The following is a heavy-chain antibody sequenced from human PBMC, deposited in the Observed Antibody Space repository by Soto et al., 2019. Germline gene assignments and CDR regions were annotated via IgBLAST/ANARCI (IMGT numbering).Heavy chain of an antibody. V-gene: IGHV3-23*01. CDR3: AGGYGTNCLCYPRPPYYMDV. CDR2: ITTSGGNT. J-gene: IGHJ6*03. CDR1: GFTFSTYA. D-gene: IGHD2-8*01. Sequence: PGGSLRLSCAASGFTFSTYAMSWVRQAPGKGLEWVSTITTSGGNTYYADSVQGRFTISRDNSKNTLYLQMNSLRAEDTAVYYCAGGYGTNCLCYPRPPYYMDVWGKGTTVTVSS.